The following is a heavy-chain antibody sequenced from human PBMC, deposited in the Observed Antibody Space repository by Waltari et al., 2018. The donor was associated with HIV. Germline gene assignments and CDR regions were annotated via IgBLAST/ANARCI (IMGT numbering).Heavy chain of an antibody. CDR1: GGSISSSSYY. D-gene: IGHD3-10*01. CDR2: IYYSGST. Sequence: QLQLQESGPGLVKPSETLSLTCTVSGGSISSSSYYWGWIRQPPGKGLEWIGSIYYSGSTYYNPSLKSRVTISVDTSKNQFSLKLSSVTAADTAVYYCARLWYYYGSGSYYKGRYFDYWGQGTLVTVSS. CDR3: ARLWYYYGSGSYYKGRYFDY. J-gene: IGHJ4*02. V-gene: IGHV4-39*07.